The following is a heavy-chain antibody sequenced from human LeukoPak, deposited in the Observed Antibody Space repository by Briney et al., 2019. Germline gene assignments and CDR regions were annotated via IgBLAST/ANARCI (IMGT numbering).Heavy chain of an antibody. CDR3: ARGSTSDH. CDR1: GFIFSSYW. D-gene: IGHD5/OR15-5a*01. CDR2: INTDGSST. V-gene: IGHV3-74*01. Sequence: AGGSLRLSCAASGFIFSSYWMHWVRHAPGKGLAWVSRINTDGSSTSYADSVKGRFTISRDNAKNSLYLQMNSLRAEDTAVYYCARGSTSDHWGQGTLVTVSS. J-gene: IGHJ4*02.